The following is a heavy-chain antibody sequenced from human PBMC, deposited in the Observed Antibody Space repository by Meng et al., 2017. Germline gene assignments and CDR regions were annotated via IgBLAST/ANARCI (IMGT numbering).Heavy chain of an antibody. Sequence: ASVKVSCKASGYTFTSYDINWVRQATGQGLEWMGWMNPNSGNTGYAQKFQGRVTITRNTSISTAYMELSSLRSEDTAVYYCARGYGSGSYENPRYYYGMDVWGQGTTVTVSS. CDR3: ARGYGSGSYENPRYYYGMDV. CDR1: GYTFTSYD. V-gene: IGHV1-8*03. J-gene: IGHJ6*02. CDR2: MNPNSGNT. D-gene: IGHD3-10*01.